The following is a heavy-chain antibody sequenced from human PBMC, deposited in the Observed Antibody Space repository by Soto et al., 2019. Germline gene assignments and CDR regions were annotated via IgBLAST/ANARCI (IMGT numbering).Heavy chain of an antibody. V-gene: IGHV3-23*01. Sequence: PGGSLRLSCAASGFTFSSYAMSWVRQAPGKGLEWVSAISGSGGSTYYADSVKGRFTISRDNSKNTLYLQMNSLRAEDTAVYYCAKGRIGSGWYAHYYYYGMDVWGQGTTVTVSS. J-gene: IGHJ6*02. CDR1: GFTFSSYA. CDR2: ISGSGGST. CDR3: AKGRIGSGWYAHYYYYGMDV. D-gene: IGHD6-19*01.